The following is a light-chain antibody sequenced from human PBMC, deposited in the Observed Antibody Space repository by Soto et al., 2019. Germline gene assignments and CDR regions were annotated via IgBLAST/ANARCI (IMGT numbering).Light chain of an antibody. CDR3: QSYDSSLGGSKGV. J-gene: IGLJ3*02. CDR1: SSDIGAGYD. V-gene: IGLV1-40*01. CDR2: SNI. Sequence: QSVLTQPPSMSGAPGQRVTISCTGSSSDIGAGYDVHWYQQFPGTAPKLLIYSNINRPSGVADRFSGSKSGTSASLAITGLQAEDEADYYCQSYDSSLGGSKGVFGGGTKVNVL.